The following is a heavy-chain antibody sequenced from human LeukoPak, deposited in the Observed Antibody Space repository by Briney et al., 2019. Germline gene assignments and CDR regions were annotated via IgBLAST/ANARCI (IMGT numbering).Heavy chain of an antibody. J-gene: IGHJ6*03. CDR1: GYSISSGYY. V-gene: IGHV4-38-2*02. CDR3: ARVIRENPNYYYYYYYMDV. CDR2: IYHSGST. D-gene: IGHD5-24*01. Sequence: PSETLSLTCTVSGYSISSGYYWGWIRQPPGKGLEWIGSIYHSGSTYYNPSLKSRVTISVDTSKNQFSLKLSSVTAADTAVYYCARVIRENPNYYYYYYYMDVWGKGTTVTVSS.